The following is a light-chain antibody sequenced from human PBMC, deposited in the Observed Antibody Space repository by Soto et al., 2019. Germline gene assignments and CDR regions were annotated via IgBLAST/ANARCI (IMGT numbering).Light chain of an antibody. Sequence: DIVMTQSPDSLTVSLGERATINCKSSQTVLSSSNNRNYLAWYQQKPGQPPTLLLYWASTRESGVPDRFSGSGSGADFTFTISRLQAEDVAVYYCHQYYTTPQTFGQGTKVEIK. V-gene: IGKV4-1*01. CDR3: HQYYTTPQT. J-gene: IGKJ1*01. CDR2: WAS. CDR1: QTVLSSSNNRNY.